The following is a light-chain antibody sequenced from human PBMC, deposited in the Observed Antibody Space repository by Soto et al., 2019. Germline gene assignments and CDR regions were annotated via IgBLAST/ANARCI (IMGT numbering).Light chain of an antibody. J-gene: IGKJ5*01. CDR2: KAS. V-gene: IGKV1-5*03. Sequence: DIQMTQSPSTLSASVGDRVTITCRASQNINSWLALYQQKPGKAPKLLIYKASSLESGVPSRFSGSGSGTEFTLTISSLQPDDFAAYYCQQYEIYPITFGQGTRLEIK. CDR1: QNINSW. CDR3: QQYEIYPIT.